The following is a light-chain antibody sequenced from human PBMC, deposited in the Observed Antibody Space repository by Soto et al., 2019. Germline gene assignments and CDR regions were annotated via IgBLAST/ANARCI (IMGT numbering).Light chain of an antibody. CDR1: QSVGCN. CDR3: QQYGDWPIT. V-gene: IGKV3-15*01. J-gene: IGKJ4*01. Sequence: IVLTQSPATLSVSPGERATLSCRASQSVGCNFSWYQQKPCQAPRPLIFASSTRATCVPARFSGSGSGTEFTLTISSLQSEDFAVYYCQQYGDWPITFGGGAQVEIE. CDR2: ASS.